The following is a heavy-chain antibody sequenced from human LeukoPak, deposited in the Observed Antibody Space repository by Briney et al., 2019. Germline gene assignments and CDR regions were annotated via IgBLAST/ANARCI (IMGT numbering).Heavy chain of an antibody. Sequence: GGSLRLSCAVSGFTFSNYAMSWVRQAPGKGLEWVSAISGSGGRTHYADSVKGRLTISRDNSKNTLYLQMNSLRPEDTAVYYCARATGTILNYYYYYGMDVWGQGTTVTVSS. CDR1: GFTFSNYA. CDR3: ARATGTILNYYYYYGMDV. D-gene: IGHD1-7*01. J-gene: IGHJ6*02. CDR2: ISGSGGRT. V-gene: IGHV3-23*01.